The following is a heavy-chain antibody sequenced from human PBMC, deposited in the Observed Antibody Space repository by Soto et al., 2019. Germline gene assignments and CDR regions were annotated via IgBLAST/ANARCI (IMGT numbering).Heavy chain of an antibody. V-gene: IGHV4-30-2*01. CDR3: ARVPDR. CDR2: IYHSGST. D-gene: IGHD2-2*01. CDR1: GGSISSGGYS. Sequence: NPSETLSLTCAVSGGSISSGGYSWSWIRQPPGKGLGWIGYIYHSGSTYYNPSLKSRVTISVDGSKNQFSLKLSSVTAADTAVYYCARVPDRWGQGTLVTVSS. J-gene: IGHJ5*02.